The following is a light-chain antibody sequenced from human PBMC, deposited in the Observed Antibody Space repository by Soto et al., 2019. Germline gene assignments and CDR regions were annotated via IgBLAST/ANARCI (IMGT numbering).Light chain of an antibody. J-gene: IGKJ1*01. CDR1: QRISSW. Sequence: DIQMTQSPSTLSASVGDRVTITCRASQRISSWLAWYQQKPGKAPKLLIYDASILENVVPSRFSGSGSGTEFTLTISNLQPDDFATDYCQQYNSYSGMFGQGTKVEIK. CDR3: QQYNSYSGM. CDR2: DAS. V-gene: IGKV1-5*01.